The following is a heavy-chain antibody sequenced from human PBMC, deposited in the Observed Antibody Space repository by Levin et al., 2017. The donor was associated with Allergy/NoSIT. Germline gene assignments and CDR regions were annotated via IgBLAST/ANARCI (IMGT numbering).Heavy chain of an antibody. CDR1: GGSISGGGYH. D-gene: IGHD2-2*03. Sequence: ASETLSLTCTVSGGSISGGGYHWTWIRQHPEKGLEWIGYIYYSGSTFYNPSLKSRLMISVDTSKNQFSLNVSSVTAEDTAVYYCAREDGSTFDFWGQGALVTVAS. CDR3: AREDGSTFDF. J-gene: IGHJ4*02. V-gene: IGHV4-31*03. CDR2: IYYSGST.